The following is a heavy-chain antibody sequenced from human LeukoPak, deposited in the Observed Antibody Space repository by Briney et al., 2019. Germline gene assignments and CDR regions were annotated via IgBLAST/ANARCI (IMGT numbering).Heavy chain of an antibody. CDR3: ARGLGIVGATSFGY. CDR1: GFTFSSYS. V-gene: IGHV3-48*04. D-gene: IGHD1-26*01. CDR2: ISSSSSTI. Sequence: GRSLRLSCAASGFTFSSYSMNWVSQAPGKGLEWVSYISSSSSTIYYADSVKGRFTISRDNAKISLYLQMNSLRAEDTAVYYCARGLGIVGATSFGYWGQGTLVTVSS. J-gene: IGHJ4*02.